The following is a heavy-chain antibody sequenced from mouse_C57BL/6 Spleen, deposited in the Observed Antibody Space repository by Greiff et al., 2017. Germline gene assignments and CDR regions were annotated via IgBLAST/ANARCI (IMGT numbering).Heavy chain of an antibody. Sequence: VQLQQPGAELVRPGTSVKLSCKASGYTFTSYWMHWVKQRPGQGLEWIGVIDPSDSYTNYNQKFKGKATLTVDTSSSSAYMQLSSRTYEDSAFYYCARSDGEGYFDVWGTGTTVTVSS. V-gene: IGHV1-59*01. D-gene: IGHD1-1*01. J-gene: IGHJ1*03. CDR2: IDPSDSYT. CDR1: GYTFTSYW. CDR3: ARSDGEGYFDV.